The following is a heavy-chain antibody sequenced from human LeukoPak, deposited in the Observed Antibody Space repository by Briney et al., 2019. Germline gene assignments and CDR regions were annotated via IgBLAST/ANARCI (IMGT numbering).Heavy chain of an antibody. Sequence: PSETLSLTCIVSGGSVSSGSYYWSWIRQPPGKGLEWIGYIYNSVRTNYNPSLKSRVTISVDTSKNQLSLKLSSVTAADTAVYFCVRDLVATIDHYYYGIDVWGQGTTVTVSS. CDR3: VRDLVATIDHYYYGIDV. CDR1: GGSVSSGSYY. J-gene: IGHJ6*02. V-gene: IGHV4-61*01. D-gene: IGHD5-12*01. CDR2: IYNSVRT.